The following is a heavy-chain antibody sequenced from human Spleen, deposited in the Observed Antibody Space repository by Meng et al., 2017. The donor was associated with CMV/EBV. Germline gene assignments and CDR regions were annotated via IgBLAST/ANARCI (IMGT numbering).Heavy chain of an antibody. CDR2: ISGDNGST. CDR1: GYSFIKYG. Sequence: ASVKVSCKASGYSFIKYGISWVRQAPGQGLEWMGRISGDNGSTNYAQKFQGRVTMTTDTSTSTAYMELRGLRSDDTAVYYCARDLTTLTSNTFDYWGQGMLVTVSS. D-gene: IGHD4-17*01. J-gene: IGHJ4*02. CDR3: ARDLTTLTSNTFDY. V-gene: IGHV1-18*01.